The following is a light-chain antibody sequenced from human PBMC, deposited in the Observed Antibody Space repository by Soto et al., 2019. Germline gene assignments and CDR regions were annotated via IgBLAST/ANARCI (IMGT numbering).Light chain of an antibody. CDR3: QQYGSSPPT. CDR2: GAS. CDR1: QSVSSSY. Sequence: EIVLTQSPGTLSLSPGERATLSCRASQSVSSSYLAWYQQKPGQAPRLLIYGASSRATGIPDRFSGSGSGTDFNLTISRLAPEDFAVYYCQQYGSSPPTFGQGTKVEIK. J-gene: IGKJ1*01. V-gene: IGKV3-20*01.